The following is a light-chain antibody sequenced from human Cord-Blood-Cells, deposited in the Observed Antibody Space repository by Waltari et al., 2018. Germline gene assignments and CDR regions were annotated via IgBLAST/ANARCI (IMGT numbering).Light chain of an antibody. CDR2: DVS. J-gene: IGLJ2*01. CDR1: SHDVGGYNH. CDR3: CSYAGSYTVV. Sequence: QSAPHPPRSVSGSPGQAVTISCPGTSHDVGGYNHVSWYQQHPGKAPKLMIYDVSKRPSGVPDRFSGSKSGNTASLTISGLQAEDEADYYCCSYAGSYTVVFGGGTKLTVL. V-gene: IGLV2-11*02.